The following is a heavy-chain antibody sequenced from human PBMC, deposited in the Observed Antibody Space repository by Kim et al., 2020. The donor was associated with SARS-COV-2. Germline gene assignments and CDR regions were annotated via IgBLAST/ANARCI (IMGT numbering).Heavy chain of an antibody. CDR1: GGSFSGYY. CDR2: INHSGST. Sequence: SETLSLTCAVYGGSFSGYYWSWIRQPPGKELEWIGEINHSGSTNYNPSLKSRVTISVDTSKNQFSLKLSSVTAADTAVYYCARGRYSYGYANYYYYGMDV. CDR3: ARGRYSYGYANYYYYGMDV. V-gene: IGHV4-34*01. J-gene: IGHJ6*01. D-gene: IGHD5-18*01.